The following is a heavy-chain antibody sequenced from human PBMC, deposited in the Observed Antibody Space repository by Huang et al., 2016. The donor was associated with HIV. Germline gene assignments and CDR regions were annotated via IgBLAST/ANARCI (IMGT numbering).Heavy chain of an antibody. V-gene: IGHV5-51*01. CDR3: ARHDGARPGWVDN. CDR1: GYMFTKYW. CDR2: IYPGDSDP. D-gene: IGHD4-17*01. Sequence: EVQLVQSGAEVKKPGESLKISCKGSGYMFTKYWIGWVRQMPGKGLEWRGIIYPGDSDPRSDPSLQGQVTISADKSITTAYLQWSSLKASDTAIYYCARHDGARPGWVDNWGQGTLVTVSS. J-gene: IGHJ5*02.